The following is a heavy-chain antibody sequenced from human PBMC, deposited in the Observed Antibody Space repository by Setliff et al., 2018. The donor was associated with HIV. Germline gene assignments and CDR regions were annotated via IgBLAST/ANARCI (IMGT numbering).Heavy chain of an antibody. V-gene: IGHV4-59*11. J-gene: IGHJ3*02. Sequence: SQTLSLTCSVSGGSIRSHWSWIRQPPGKGLEWVGYIHYSGSTKYNSSLKRRVTMSIDTSKNQFSLKLSSATAADTAIYYCARVDRVESAFDIWGQGAMVTVSS. D-gene: IGHD2-15*01. CDR3: ARVDRVESAFDI. CDR2: IHYSGST. CDR1: GGSIRSH.